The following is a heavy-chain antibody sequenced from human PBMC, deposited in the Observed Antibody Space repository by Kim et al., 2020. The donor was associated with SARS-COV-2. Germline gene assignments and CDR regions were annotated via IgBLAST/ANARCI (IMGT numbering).Heavy chain of an antibody. V-gene: IGHV3-33*01. Sequence: GGSLRLSCAASGFTFSSYGMHWVRQAPGKGLERVAVIWYDGSNKYYADSVKGRFTISRDNSKNTLYLQMNSLRAEDTAVYYCARDRLVYCSGGSCYTQYYYYYGMDVWGQGTTVTVSS. CDR1: GFTFSSYG. J-gene: IGHJ6*02. CDR3: ARDRLVYCSGGSCYTQYYYYYGMDV. D-gene: IGHD2-15*01. CDR2: IWYDGSNK.